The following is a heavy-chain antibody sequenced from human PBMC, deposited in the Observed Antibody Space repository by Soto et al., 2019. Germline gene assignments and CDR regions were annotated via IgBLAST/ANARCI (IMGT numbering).Heavy chain of an antibody. J-gene: IGHJ2*01. Sequence: QVQLQESGPGLVKPSQTLSLTCTVSGGSISSGDYYWSWIRQPPGKGLEWIGYIYNSGSTYYNPSLTSRRTISVDQSKNQFSLKLSSVTAADTAVYYCARVRRWLPKAYWYFDLWGRGTLVTVSS. CDR2: IYNSGST. CDR1: GGSISSGDYY. CDR3: ARVRRWLPKAYWYFDL. D-gene: IGHD5-12*01. V-gene: IGHV4-30-4*01.